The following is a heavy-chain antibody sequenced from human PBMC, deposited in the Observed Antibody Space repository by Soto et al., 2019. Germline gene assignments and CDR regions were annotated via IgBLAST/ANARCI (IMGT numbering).Heavy chain of an antibody. D-gene: IGHD3-22*01. CDR2: ISYDGSNK. Sequence: QVQLVESGGGVVQPGRSLRLSCAASGFTFSSYAMHWVRQAPGKGLEWVAVISYDGSNKYYADSVKGRFTISRDNSKNPLYLQMNSLRAEDTAVYYCARDGPYYYDSSGYLRGYYYYGMDVWGQGTTVTVSS. J-gene: IGHJ6*02. CDR3: ARDGPYYYDSSGYLRGYYYYGMDV. V-gene: IGHV3-30-3*01. CDR1: GFTFSSYA.